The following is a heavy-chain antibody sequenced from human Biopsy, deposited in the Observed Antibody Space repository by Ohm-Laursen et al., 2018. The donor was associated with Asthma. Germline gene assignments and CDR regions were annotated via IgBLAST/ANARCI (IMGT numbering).Heavy chain of an antibody. V-gene: IGHV3-30*01. J-gene: IGHJ3*02. D-gene: IGHD1-1*01. CDR3: VRDGTDDAFDI. CDR1: GFSFSTFA. Sequence: RLSCAATGFSFSTFAIHWVRQAPGKGLEWVGVISKDASTQDYADSVKGRFTMARDNSKNTLDLQMNSLREEDTAVYYCVRDGTDDAFDIWGQGTVVSVSS. CDR2: ISKDASTQ.